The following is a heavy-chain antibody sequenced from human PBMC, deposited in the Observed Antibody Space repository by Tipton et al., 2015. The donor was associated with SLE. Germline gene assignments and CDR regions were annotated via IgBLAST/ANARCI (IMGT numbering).Heavy chain of an antibody. D-gene: IGHD6-19*01. CDR3: ARGSGLGYSSGWSFDY. Sequence: GLVKPSETLSLTCTMSGDSFSSHYFNWIRQPAGGGLEWIGRIYISGTTNYNPSLKNRVAMSLDTSKNELSLKLTSVTAADTAVYYCARGSGLGYSSGWSFDYWGQGTLVTVSS. V-gene: IGHV4-4*07. CDR1: GDSFSSHY. J-gene: IGHJ4*02. CDR2: IYISGTT.